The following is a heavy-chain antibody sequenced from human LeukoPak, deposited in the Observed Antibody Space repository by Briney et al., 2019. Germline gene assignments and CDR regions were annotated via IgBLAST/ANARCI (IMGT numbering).Heavy chain of an antibody. J-gene: IGHJ4*02. V-gene: IGHV6-1*01. Sequence: SQTLSLTCGISGDSVSSNSATRNWIRQSPSRGLEWLGRTYYRSKWSNDYAVSVKSRITINPDTSKNQFSLQLNSVTPEDTAVYYCARGIADSTGYYYVDYWGQGTLVTVSS. CDR3: ARGIADSTGYYYVDY. D-gene: IGHD3-22*01. CDR2: TYYRSKWSN. CDR1: GDSVSSNSAT.